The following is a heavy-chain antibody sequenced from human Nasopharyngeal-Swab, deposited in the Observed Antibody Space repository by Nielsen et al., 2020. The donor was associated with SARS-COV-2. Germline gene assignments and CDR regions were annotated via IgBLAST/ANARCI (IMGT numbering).Heavy chain of an antibody. V-gene: IGHV1-18*01. CDR3: AREGGDYYYGMDV. J-gene: IGHJ6*02. CDR2: ISAYNGNT. D-gene: IGHD1-26*01. Sequence: WVRQARVEGLEWGGWISAYNGNTNYAQKLQGRVTMTTDTSTSTAYMELRSLRSDDTAVYYCAREGGDYYYGMDVWGQGTTVTVSS.